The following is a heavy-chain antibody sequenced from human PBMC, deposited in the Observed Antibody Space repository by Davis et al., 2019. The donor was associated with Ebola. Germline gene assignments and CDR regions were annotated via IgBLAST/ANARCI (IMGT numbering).Heavy chain of an antibody. CDR2: INSDGSST. CDR3: ARDQAYCGGDCYPPYGVDV. J-gene: IGHJ6*02. D-gene: IGHD2-21*02. V-gene: IGHV3-74*01. CDR1: GFTFSSYW. Sequence: GESLKISCAASGFTFSSYWMHWVRQAPGKGLVWVSRINSDGSSTSYADSVKGRFTISRDNAKNTLYLQMNSLRAEDTAVYYCARDQAYCGGDCYPPYGVDVWGQGTTVTVSS.